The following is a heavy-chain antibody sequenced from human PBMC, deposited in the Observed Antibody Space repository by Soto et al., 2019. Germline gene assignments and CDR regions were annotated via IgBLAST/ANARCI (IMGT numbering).Heavy chain of an antibody. J-gene: IGHJ4*02. Sequence: PGWSLRLSCASSVFTFISFAMSWVRQAPGKGLEWVSTINKSGGSTYYADSVKGRFTISRDNSKNMLFLQINGLRAEDTAVYYCAKDPPTTGTTFDYWGRGTLVTVSS. CDR2: INKSGGST. V-gene: IGHV3-23*01. CDR3: AKDPPTTGTTFDY. CDR1: VFTFISFA. D-gene: IGHD1-1*01.